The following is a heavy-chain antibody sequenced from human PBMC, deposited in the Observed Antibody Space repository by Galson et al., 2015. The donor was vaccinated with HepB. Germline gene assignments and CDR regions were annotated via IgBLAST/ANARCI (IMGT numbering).Heavy chain of an antibody. Sequence: SLRLSCAASGFTFSSYAMSWVRQAPGKGLEWVSAISGSGGSTYYADSVKGRFTISRDNSKNTLYLQMNSLRAEDTAVYYCAKDQRQWLVDPNAPFDAFDIWGQGTMVTVSS. CDR3: AKDQRQWLVDPNAPFDAFDI. D-gene: IGHD6-19*01. CDR1: GFTFSSYA. V-gene: IGHV3-23*01. CDR2: ISGSGGST. J-gene: IGHJ3*02.